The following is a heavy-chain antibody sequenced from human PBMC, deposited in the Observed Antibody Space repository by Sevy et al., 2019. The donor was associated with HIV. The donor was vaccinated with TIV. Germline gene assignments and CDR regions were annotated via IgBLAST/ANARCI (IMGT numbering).Heavy chain of an antibody. CDR1: GFTFSNAW. Sequence: GGSLRLSCAASGFTFSNAWMNWVRQAPGKGLEWVGRIKSKTDGGTTDYAAPVKGRFTISRDDSKNKLYLQVNSLKTEDTAVYYCTTVGSFGAGGALVPAAKGMDVWGQGTTVTVSS. CDR3: TTVGSFGAGGALVPAAKGMDV. V-gene: IGHV3-15*07. CDR2: IKSKTDGGTT. J-gene: IGHJ6*02. D-gene: IGHD2-2*01.